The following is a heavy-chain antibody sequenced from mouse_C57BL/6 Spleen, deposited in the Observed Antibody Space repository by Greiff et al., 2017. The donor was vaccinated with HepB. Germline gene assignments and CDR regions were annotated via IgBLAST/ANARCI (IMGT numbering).Heavy chain of an antibody. D-gene: IGHD2-4*01. CDR2: IDPSDSET. CDR1: GYTFTSYW. J-gene: IGHJ3*01. CDR3: ARNDYDPDGFAY. V-gene: IGHV1-52*01. Sequence: VQLQQSGAELVRPGSSVKLSCKASGYTFTSYWMHWVKQRPIQGLEWIGNIDPSDSETHYNQKFKDKATLTVAKSSSTAYMQLSSLTSEDSAVYYCARNDYDPDGFAYWGQGTLVTVSA.